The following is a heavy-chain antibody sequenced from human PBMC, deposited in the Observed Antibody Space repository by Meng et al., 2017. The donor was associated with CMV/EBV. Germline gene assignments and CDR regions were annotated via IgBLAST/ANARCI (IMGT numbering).Heavy chain of an antibody. V-gene: IGHV5-51*01. CDR2: IYPGDSDT. D-gene: IGHD4-23*01. J-gene: IGHJ4*02. CDR3: ARSRAGYGGNRYYFDY. Sequence: GESLKISCKGSGYSFNSYWIGWVRQMPGKGLEWMGIIYPGDSDTRYSPSFQGQVTISADKSISTAYLQWSSLKDSDTAMYYCARSRAGYGGNRYYFDYWGQGTLVTVSS. CDR1: GYSFNSYW.